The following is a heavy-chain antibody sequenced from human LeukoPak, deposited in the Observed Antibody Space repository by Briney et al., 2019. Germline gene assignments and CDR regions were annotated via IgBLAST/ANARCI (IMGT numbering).Heavy chain of an antibody. CDR1: GGSISSYY. V-gene: IGHV4-59*12. J-gene: IGHJ3*02. D-gene: IGHD3-22*01. CDR2: IYYSGST. Sequence: SETLSLTCTVSGGSISSYYWSWIRQPPGKGLDWIGYIYYSGSTYYNPSLKSRVTISVDTSKNQFSLKLSSVTAADTAVYYCARDGTALEYYYDSRAGSAFDIWGQGTMVTVSS. CDR3: ARDGTALEYYYDSRAGSAFDI.